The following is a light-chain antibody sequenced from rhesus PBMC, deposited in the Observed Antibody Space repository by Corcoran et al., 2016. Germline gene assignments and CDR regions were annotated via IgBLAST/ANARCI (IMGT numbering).Light chain of an antibody. J-gene: IGKJ2*01. Sequence: DIQMTQSPSSLSASVGDRVTITCRASQDISEWLAWYQQKPGKAPKPLIYRASNLETGVPSRFSGRGSGADFSLPINSLQPEDFATYYCQHHDNSPPTFGQGAKLALK. CDR2: RAS. V-gene: IGKV1-69*01. CDR1: QDISEW. CDR3: QHHDNSPPT.